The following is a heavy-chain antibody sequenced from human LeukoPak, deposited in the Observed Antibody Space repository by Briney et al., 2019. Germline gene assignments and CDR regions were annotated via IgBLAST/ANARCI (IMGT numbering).Heavy chain of an antibody. J-gene: IGHJ4*02. D-gene: IGHD3-10*01. CDR2: IIPILGIA. CDR3: ARGLHYGSGSYADY. Sequence: SVKVSCKASGGTFSSYAISWVRQAPGQGLEWMGRIIPILGIANYAQKFQGRVTITADKSTSTAYMELSSLRSEDTAVYYCARGLHYGSGSYADYWGQGTLVTVSS. V-gene: IGHV1-69*04. CDR1: GGTFSSYA.